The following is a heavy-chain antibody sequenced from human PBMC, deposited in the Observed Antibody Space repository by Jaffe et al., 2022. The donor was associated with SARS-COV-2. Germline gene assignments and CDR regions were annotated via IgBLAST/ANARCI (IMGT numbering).Heavy chain of an antibody. D-gene: IGHD4-4*01. J-gene: IGHJ4*02. CDR3: ARADTVTSAGYFDY. V-gene: IGHV4-59*01. CDR1: GGSISSYY. CDR2: IYYSGST. Sequence: QVQLQESGPGLVKPSETLSLTCTVSGGSISSYYWSWIRQPPGKGLEWIGYIYYSGSTNYNPSLKSRVTISVDTSKNQFSLKLSSVTAADTAVYYCARADTVTSAGYFDYWGQGTLVTVSS.